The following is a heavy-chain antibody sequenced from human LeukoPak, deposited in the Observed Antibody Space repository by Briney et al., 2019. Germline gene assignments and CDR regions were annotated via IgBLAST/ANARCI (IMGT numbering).Heavy chain of an antibody. CDR1: GFTFSDYG. Sequence: PGRSLRLSCAASGFTFSDYGMRWVRQAPGKGLEWVALISTDGSDKDYADSVKGRFTLSRDNSKNTLYLQMNSLRVEDTAVYYCAKDGTRSWFGEATWGQGTLVTVSS. CDR2: ISTDGSDK. V-gene: IGHV3-30*18. CDR3: AKDGTRSWFGEAT. J-gene: IGHJ5*02. D-gene: IGHD3-10*01.